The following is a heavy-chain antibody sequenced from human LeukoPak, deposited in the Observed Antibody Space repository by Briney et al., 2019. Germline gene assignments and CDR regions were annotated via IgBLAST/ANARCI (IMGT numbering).Heavy chain of an antibody. Sequence: GGSLRLSCAASGFTFSSYGMHWVRQAPGKGLEWVAFIRYDGSNKYYADSVKGRFTISRDNSKNTLYLQMNSLRAEDTAVYYCASPSHYGSGSYYNPTALDYWGQGTLVTVSS. V-gene: IGHV3-30*02. CDR3: ASPSHYGSGSYYNPTALDY. D-gene: IGHD3-10*01. J-gene: IGHJ4*02. CDR1: GFTFSSYG. CDR2: IRYDGSNK.